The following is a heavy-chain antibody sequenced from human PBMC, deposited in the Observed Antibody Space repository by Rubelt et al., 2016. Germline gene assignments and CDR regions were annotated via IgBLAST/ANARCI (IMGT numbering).Heavy chain of an antibody. D-gene: IGHD3-10*01. CDR1: GGSFSGYY. CDR2: INHSGST. CDR3: ARGWDVITMVRNPLDY. Sequence: QVQLQQWGAGLLKPSETLSLTCAVYGGSFSGYYWSWIRQPPGKGLEWIGEINHSGSTNYNPPLKGRVTMSVDTSKNRFSRKLSSVTAADTAVYYCARGWDVITMVRNPLDYWGQGTLVTVSS. J-gene: IGHJ4*02. V-gene: IGHV4-34*01.